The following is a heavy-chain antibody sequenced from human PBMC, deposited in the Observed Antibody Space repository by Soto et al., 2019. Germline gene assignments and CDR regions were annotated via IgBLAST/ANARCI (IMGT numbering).Heavy chain of an antibody. J-gene: IGHJ5*02. D-gene: IGHD6-19*01. V-gene: IGHV4-39*01. CDR3: ARSETPNSRGWYGPWFDP. CDR2: IYYSGST. CDR1: GGSISSSSYY. Sequence: QLQLQESGPGLVKPSETLSLTCTVSGGSISSSSYYWGWIRQPPGKGLEWIGSIYYSGSTYYNPSPKSAVNISVDTSKNQFSLKLSSVTAADTAVYYCARSETPNSRGWYGPWFDPWGQGTLVTVSS.